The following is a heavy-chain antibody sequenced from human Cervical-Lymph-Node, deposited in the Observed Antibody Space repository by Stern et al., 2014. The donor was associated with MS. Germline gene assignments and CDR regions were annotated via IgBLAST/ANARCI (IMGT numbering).Heavy chain of an antibody. CDR3: ARDYWVTAIVNAFDI. V-gene: IGHV3-21*01. D-gene: IGHD2-21*02. Sequence: QLVQSGGGLVKPGGSLRLSCAASGFTFSSYSMNWVRQAPGKGLEWVSSISSSSSYIYYADSVKGRFTISRDNAKNSLYLQMNSLRAEDTAVDYCARDYWVTAIVNAFDIWGQGTMVTVSS. CDR2: ISSSSSYI. CDR1: GFTFSSYS. J-gene: IGHJ3*02.